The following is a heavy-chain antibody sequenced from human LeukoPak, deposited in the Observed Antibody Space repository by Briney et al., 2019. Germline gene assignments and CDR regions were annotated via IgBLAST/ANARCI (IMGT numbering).Heavy chain of an antibody. D-gene: IGHD3-22*01. CDR2: ISGSGGST. J-gene: IGHJ5*02. Sequence: GGSLSQTCLCSLWIYSHYAMNGLGQAPEKGLEWVSGISGSGGSTYYADSVKGRFTISRDNSKNTLYLQMNSQIAEDTALYNCANGYGINHYNWLDPWVQGTLVTVSS. CDR1: IYSHYA. CDR3: ANGYGINHYNWLDP. V-gene: IGHV3-23*01.